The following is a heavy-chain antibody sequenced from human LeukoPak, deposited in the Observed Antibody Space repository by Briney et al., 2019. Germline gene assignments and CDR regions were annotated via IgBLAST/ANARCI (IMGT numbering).Heavy chain of an antibody. V-gene: IGHV3-30*02. Sequence: GGSLRLSCTASGFTFSNYGMHWVRQAPGKGLEWVTFIRYDGSNKDYADSVKGRFTISRDSSNNTLYLQMNSLRAEDTAVYYCASGGSYFDYWGQGTLVTVSS. CDR1: GFTFSNYG. J-gene: IGHJ4*02. CDR2: IRYDGSNK. D-gene: IGHD1-26*01. CDR3: ASGGSYFDY.